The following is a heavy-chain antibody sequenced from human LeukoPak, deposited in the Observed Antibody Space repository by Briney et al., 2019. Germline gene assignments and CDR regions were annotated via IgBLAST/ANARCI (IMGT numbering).Heavy chain of an antibody. Sequence: GGSLRLSCAASGFTFSSYGMHWVRQAPGKGLEWVAVISYDGSNKYYADSVKGRFTISRDNSKNTLYLQMNSLRTEDTAVYYCAKLIDGHASGDYWGQGTLVTVSS. J-gene: IGHJ4*02. D-gene: IGHD3-10*01. V-gene: IGHV3-30*18. CDR1: GFTFSSYG. CDR3: AKLIDGHASGDY. CDR2: ISYDGSNK.